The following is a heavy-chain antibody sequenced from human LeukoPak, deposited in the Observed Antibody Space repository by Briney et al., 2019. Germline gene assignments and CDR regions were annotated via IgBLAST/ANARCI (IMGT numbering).Heavy chain of an antibody. CDR2: INPNSGGT. V-gene: IGHV1-2*03. J-gene: IGHJ5*02. Sequence: LEASVKVSCKASGHTFTGYYMHWVRQAPGQGLEWMGWINPNSGGTNYAQKFQGRVTMTRDTSISTAYMELSRLRSDDTAVYYCARENSIMVRGVITKLNWFDPWGQGTLVTVSS. D-gene: IGHD3-10*01. CDR1: GHTFTGYY. CDR3: ARENSIMVRGVITKLNWFDP.